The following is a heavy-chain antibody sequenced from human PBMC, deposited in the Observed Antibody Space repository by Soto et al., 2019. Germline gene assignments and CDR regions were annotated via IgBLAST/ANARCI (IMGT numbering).Heavy chain of an antibody. CDR1: GYTFTNYG. CDR3: APPSLDTCRPSGY. J-gene: IGHJ4*02. Sequence: QVQLVQSGAEVREPGASVKVSCKASGYTFTNYGVSWVRQAPGQGLEWMGWLGGYKGNTNYAQKLQGRATVTTDTXTSSAYGEQSSLTTTGTAVYDGAPPSLDTCRPSGYGGQGTLVTVS. V-gene: IGHV1-18*01. CDR2: LGGYKGNT. D-gene: IGHD5-18*01.